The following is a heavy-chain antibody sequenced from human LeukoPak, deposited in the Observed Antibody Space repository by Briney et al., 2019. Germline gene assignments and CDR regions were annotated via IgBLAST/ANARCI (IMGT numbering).Heavy chain of an antibody. J-gene: IGHJ5*02. V-gene: IGHV4-34*01. CDR3: ARLLIQLWLPNWFDP. D-gene: IGHD5-18*01. CDR2: INHSGST. CDR1: GGSFSGYY. Sequence: SETLSLTCAVYGGSFSGYYWSWIRQPPGKGLEWIGEINHSGSTNYNPSLKSRVTMSLDTSRNQFSLKLSSVTAADTAVYYCARLLIQLWLPNWFDPWGQGTLVTVSS.